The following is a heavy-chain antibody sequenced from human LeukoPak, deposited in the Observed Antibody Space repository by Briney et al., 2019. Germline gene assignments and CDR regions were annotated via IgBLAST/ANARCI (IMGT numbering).Heavy chain of an antibody. D-gene: IGHD6-13*01. Sequence: GGSLRLSCAASGFTFRSYSLNWVRQAPGKGLEWVSSIGSSHNYIYYADSVKGRFIISRDNAKNSLYLQMNSLRAEDTAVYYCAKRVAAAGTDYWGQGTLVTVSS. V-gene: IGHV3-21*01. J-gene: IGHJ4*02. CDR1: GFTFRSYS. CDR3: AKRVAAAGTDY. CDR2: IGSSHNYI.